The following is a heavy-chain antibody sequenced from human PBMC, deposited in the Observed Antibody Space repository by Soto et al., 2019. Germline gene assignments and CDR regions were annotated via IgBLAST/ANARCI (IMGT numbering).Heavy chain of an antibody. CDR3: ARYYYDSSVYHY. CDR1: GFSLSTSGVG. D-gene: IGHD3-22*01. Sequence: QITLKESGPTLVKPTQTLTLTCTFSGFSLSTSGVGVGWIRQPPGKALEWLALIYWDDDKRYSPSLKSRLTIPKDTSKHQVVLTVTNMDHVDTATYYCARYYYDSSVYHYWGQGTLVTVSS. J-gene: IGHJ4*02. CDR2: IYWDDDK. V-gene: IGHV2-5*02.